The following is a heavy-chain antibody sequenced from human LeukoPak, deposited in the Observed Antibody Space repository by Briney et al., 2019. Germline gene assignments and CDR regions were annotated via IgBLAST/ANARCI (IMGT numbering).Heavy chain of an antibody. J-gene: IGHJ4*02. V-gene: IGHV3-23*01. CDR3: AKSPPNGIFGVAKYYFDY. Sequence: GGSLRLSCAASGFTFSSYAMSWVRQAPGKGLEWVSAISGSGGSTYYADSVKGRFTISRDNSKNTLYLQMNSLRAEDTAVYYCAKSPPNGIFGVAKYYFDYWGQGTLVTVSS. D-gene: IGHD3-3*01. CDR1: GFTFSSYA. CDR2: ISGSGGST.